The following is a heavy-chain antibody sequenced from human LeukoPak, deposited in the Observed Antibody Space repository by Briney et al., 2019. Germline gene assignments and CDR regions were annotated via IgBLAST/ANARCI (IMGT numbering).Heavy chain of an antibody. CDR3: ASTNYDSSGYYSYYGMDV. J-gene: IGHJ6*02. CDR1: GYSFTSYW. D-gene: IGHD3-22*01. V-gene: IGHV5-51*01. Sequence: GESLQISCKGSGYSFTSYWIGWVRQMPGKGLEWMGIIYPGDSDTRYSPSFQGQVTISADKSISTAYLQWSSLKASDTAMYYCASTNYDSSGYYSYYGMDVWGQGTTVTVSS. CDR2: IYPGDSDT.